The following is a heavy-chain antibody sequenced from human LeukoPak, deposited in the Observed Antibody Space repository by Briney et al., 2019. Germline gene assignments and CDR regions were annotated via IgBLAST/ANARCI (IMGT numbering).Heavy chain of an antibody. CDR2: ISYDENDQ. CDR1: GVTFSNYG. D-gene: IGHD3-22*01. Sequence: PGGSLKLSCAASGVTFSNYGMHWVRQAPGKGLEWVAFISYDENDQYYADSVKGRFTISRDNSKNTLYLQTNSLRPEDTAVYYCAKTVNFYDSRRLDYWGQGALVTVSS. CDR3: AKTVNFYDSRRLDY. V-gene: IGHV3-30*18. J-gene: IGHJ4*02.